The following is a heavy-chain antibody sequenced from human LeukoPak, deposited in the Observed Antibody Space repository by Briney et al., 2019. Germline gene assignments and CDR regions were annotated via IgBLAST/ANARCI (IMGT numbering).Heavy chain of an antibody. CDR3: ATDTGKVGTVRRGFDY. V-gene: IGHV3-33*01. D-gene: IGHD4-17*01. CDR2: IWYDGSSL. CDR1: GFTFSSYG. J-gene: IGHJ4*02. Sequence: GGSLRLSCAASGFTFSSYGMQWVRQAPGKGLEWVAVIWYDGSSLFYADSVKGRFTISRDNFKNTMYLQMNSLRAEDTAVYYCATDTGKVGTVRRGFDYWGQGTLVTVSS.